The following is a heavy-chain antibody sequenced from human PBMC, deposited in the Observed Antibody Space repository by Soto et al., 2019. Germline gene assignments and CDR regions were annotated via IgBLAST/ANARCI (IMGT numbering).Heavy chain of an antibody. D-gene: IGHD1-26*01. CDR1: GGSISSYY. CDR2: IYTSGST. J-gene: IGHJ4*02. V-gene: IGHV4-4*07. Sequence: SETLSLTCTVSGGSISSYYWSWIRQPAGKGLEWIGRIYTSGSTNYNPSLKSRVTMSVDTSKNQFSLKLSSVTAADTAVYYCARTMVGATTRYFDYWGPGTLVTVSS. CDR3: ARTMVGATTRYFDY.